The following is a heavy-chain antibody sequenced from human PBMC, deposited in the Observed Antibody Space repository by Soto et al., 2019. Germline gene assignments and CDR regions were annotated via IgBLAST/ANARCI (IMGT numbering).Heavy chain of an antibody. J-gene: IGHJ6*02. CDR1: GFTFSIAW. V-gene: IGHV3-15*07. D-gene: IGHD3-22*01. CDR3: TTLGHYYDSSPLDV. CDR2: IKTKIDGGTT. Sequence: GGSLRLSCAASGFTFSIAWMNSVRQAPGKGLEWVGHIKTKIDGGTTDYAAPVKGRFTISRDDSKNTLYLQMNSLKTEDTAVYYCTTLGHYYDSSPLDVWGQGTTVTVSS.